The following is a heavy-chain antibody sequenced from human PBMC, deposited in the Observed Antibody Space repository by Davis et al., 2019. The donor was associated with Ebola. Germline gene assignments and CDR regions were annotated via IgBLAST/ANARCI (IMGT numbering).Heavy chain of an antibody. Sequence: SVNVSCQASVYTFTGHYMHWVRQAPGQGLEWMGRINPNSGGTNYAQKFQDRVTMTTDTSTTTAYMELRSLTSDDTAVYYCARVSSWVGGGDSSVPWGQGTLVTVSS. D-gene: IGHD3-10*01. CDR1: VYTFTGHY. CDR2: INPNSGGT. J-gene: IGHJ5*02. CDR3: ARVSSWVGGGDSSVP. V-gene: IGHV1-2*06.